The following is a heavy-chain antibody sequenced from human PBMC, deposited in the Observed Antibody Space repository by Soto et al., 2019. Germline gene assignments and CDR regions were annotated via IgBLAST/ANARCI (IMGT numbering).Heavy chain of an antibody. Sequence: GASVKVSCKASGGTFSSHAISWVRQAPGQGLEWMGGIIPFFKATNYAQKFQGRVTITADDSTSTAYMDLYSLRSEDTAVYYCARDVPLNYYDGTYSYYAMDVWGQGTTVPVSS. CDR3: ARDVPLNYYDGTYSYYAMDV. V-gene: IGHV1-69*13. CDR1: GGTFSSHA. CDR2: IIPFFKAT. D-gene: IGHD3-16*01. J-gene: IGHJ6*02.